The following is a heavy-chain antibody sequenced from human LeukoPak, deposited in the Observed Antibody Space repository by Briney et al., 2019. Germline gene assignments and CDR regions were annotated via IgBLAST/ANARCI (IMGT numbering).Heavy chain of an antibody. J-gene: IGHJ4*02. V-gene: IGHV1-2*02. D-gene: IGHD2-2*01. CDR3: ARGGAGEGYCSSTSCHGHDF. Sequence: ASVKVSCKASGYTFSGYYMHWVRQAPGQGLEWMGWTNPNSGVRNYAQKLQGRVTMTRDTSISTAYMELSRLRSDDTAVYYCARGGAGEGYCSSTSCHGHDFWGQGTLVTVSS. CDR2: TNPNSGVR. CDR1: GYTFSGYY.